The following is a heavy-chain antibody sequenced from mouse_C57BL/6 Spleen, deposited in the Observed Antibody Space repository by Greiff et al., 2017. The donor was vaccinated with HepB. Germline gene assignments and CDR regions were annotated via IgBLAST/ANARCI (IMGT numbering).Heavy chain of an antibody. D-gene: IGHD1-1*01. CDR2: IGPGSSST. CDR3: ARKGPYYGSSYWYFDV. V-gene: IGHV1-77*01. Sequence: QVQLQQSGAELVKPGASVKISCKASGYTFTDYYINWVKQRPGQGLEWIGKIGPGSSSTYYNEKFKGKATLTADKSSSTAYMQLSSLTSEDSAVYFCARKGPYYGSSYWYFDVWGTGTTVTVSS. CDR1: GYTFTDYY. J-gene: IGHJ1*03.